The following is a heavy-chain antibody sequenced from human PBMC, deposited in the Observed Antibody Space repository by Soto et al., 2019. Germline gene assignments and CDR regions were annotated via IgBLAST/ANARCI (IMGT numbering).Heavy chain of an antibody. CDR2: INPNSGGT. Sequence: SVKVSCEASGYTYTGYYMHWVRQAPGQGLEWMGWINPNSGGTNYAQKFQGWVTMTRDTSISTAYMELSRLRSDDTAVYYCARDSTWRSYGMDVWGQGTTVTVSS. J-gene: IGHJ6*02. CDR1: GYTYTGYY. CDR3: ARDSTWRSYGMDV. V-gene: IGHV1-2*04.